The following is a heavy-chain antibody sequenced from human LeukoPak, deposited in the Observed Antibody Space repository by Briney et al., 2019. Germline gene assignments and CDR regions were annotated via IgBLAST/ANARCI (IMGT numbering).Heavy chain of an antibody. CDR3: ARLAAASPGY. CDR2: ISSDASNK. J-gene: IGHJ4*02. V-gene: IGHV3-30*10. CDR1: GFPFVAYA. Sequence: GGSLRLSCATSGFPFVAYALHWVRQAPGKGLEWVAVISSDASNKYYMDSVKGRFTISRDNSKNTLYLQMDSLRPEDTAVYYCARLAAASPGYWCQGTLVTVSS. D-gene: IGHD3-16*01.